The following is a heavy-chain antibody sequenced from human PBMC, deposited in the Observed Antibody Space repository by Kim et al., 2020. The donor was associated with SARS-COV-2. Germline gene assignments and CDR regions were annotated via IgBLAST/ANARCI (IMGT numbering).Heavy chain of an antibody. CDR2: IYSGGST. Sequence: GGSLRLSCAASGFTVSSNYMSWVRQAPGKGLEWVSIIYSGGSTYYADSVKDRFTISTNNTKNTLYLQMKNLIADDTAVHYCSRGYTSSLHWGQATL. CDR1: GFTVSSNY. V-gene: IGHV3-66*01. CDR3: SRGYTSSLH. J-gene: IGHJ4*02. D-gene: IGHD6-13*01.